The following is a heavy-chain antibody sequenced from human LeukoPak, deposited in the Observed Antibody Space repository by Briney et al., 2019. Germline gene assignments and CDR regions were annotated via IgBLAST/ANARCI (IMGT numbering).Heavy chain of an antibody. J-gene: IGHJ4*02. D-gene: IGHD4-23*01. V-gene: IGHV4-61*02. CDR3: ARGVYGGTFDY. Sequence: SETLSLTCTVSGYSISSGYYWGWIRQPAGKGLEWIGRIYTSGSTNYNPSLKSRVTISVDTSKNQFSLKLSSVTAADTAVYYCARGVYGGTFDYWGQGTLVTVSS. CDR1: GYSISSGYY. CDR2: IYTSGST.